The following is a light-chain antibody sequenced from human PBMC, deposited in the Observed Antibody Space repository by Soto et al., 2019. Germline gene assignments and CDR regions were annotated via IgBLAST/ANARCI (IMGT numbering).Light chain of an antibody. V-gene: IGLV1-40*01. CDR3: QSYDTSLSDLYV. J-gene: IGLJ1*01. CDR1: SSNIGAGYD. CDR2: GNN. Sequence: QSVLTQPPSVSGAPGQTVTISCTGSSSNIGAGYDVHWYQQHPGTDPKLLIFGNNNRPSGVPDRFSGSKSDNSASLAITGLQAEDEADYYCQSYDTSLSDLYVFGTGTKVTVL.